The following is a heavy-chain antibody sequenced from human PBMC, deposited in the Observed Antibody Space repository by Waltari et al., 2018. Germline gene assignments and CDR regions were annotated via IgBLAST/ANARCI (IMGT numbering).Heavy chain of an antibody. CDR1: GFTFSTTW. CDR2: IKPDGSDK. CDR3: ASGGGRPFDY. Sequence: EVQLVESGGALVQPGGSVRLSCAASGFTFSTTWMCWVRQTPGKGLEWVANIKPDGSDKYYVDSVKGRFTISRDNAKNSLYLQMNSLRAEDTAVYFCASGGGRPFDYWGQGTLVTVSS. J-gene: IGHJ4*02. D-gene: IGHD3-16*01. V-gene: IGHV3-7*01.